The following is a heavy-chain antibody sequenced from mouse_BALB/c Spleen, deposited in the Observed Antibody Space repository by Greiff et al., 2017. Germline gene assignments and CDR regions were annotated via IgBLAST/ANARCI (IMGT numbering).Heavy chain of an antibody. CDR3: AIFYYGYDGY. J-gene: IGHJ2*01. V-gene: IGHV1-80*01. CDR1: GYAFSSYW. Sequence: VQRVESGAELVRPGSSVKISCKASGYAFSSYWMNWVKQRPGQGLEWIGQIYPGDGDTNYNGKFKGKATLTADKSSSTAYMQLSSLTSEDSAVYFCAIFYYGYDGYWGQGTTLTVSS. D-gene: IGHD2-2*01. CDR2: IYPGDGDT.